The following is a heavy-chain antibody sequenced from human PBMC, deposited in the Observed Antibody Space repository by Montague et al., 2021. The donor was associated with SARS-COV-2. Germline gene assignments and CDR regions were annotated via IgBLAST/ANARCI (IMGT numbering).Heavy chain of an antibody. CDR3: AREDAGDWRFDL. CDR1: GGSISSNSYY. D-gene: IGHD2-21*02. CDR2: IDYSGAT. V-gene: IGHV4-39*01. J-gene: IGHJ2*01. Sequence: SETLSLTCTVSGGSISSNSYYWGWIRQPPGKGPEWIGSIDYSGATFYNRSLRSRFTMSVDTSKNQFSLRLTSVAAADTAVFYCAREDAGDWRFDLWGRGTLVTVSS.